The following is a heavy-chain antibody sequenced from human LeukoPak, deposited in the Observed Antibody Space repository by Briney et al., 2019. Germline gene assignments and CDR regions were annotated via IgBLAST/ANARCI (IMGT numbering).Heavy chain of an antibody. CDR2: IYTGDKT. V-gene: IGHV3-53*04. Sequence: PGRSLRLSCAASGFSVSDNYMSWVRQAPGKGLEWVSVIYTGDKTHYTDSARDRFTISRHNSKNTLYLQMNSLRPEDTAVYFCVRERYCTDARCLYGMDVWGQGTTVTVSS. D-gene: IGHD2-8*01. CDR1: GFSVSDNY. J-gene: IGHJ6*02. CDR3: VRERYCTDARCLYGMDV.